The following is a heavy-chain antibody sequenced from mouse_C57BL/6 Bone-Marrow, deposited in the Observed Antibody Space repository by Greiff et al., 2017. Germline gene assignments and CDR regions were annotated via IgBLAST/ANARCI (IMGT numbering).Heavy chain of an antibody. J-gene: IGHJ2*01. CDR3: TRSLIYYGTNY. CDR1: GFNIKDYY. D-gene: IGHD1-1*01. Sequence: VQLQQSGAELVKPGASVKLSCTASGFNIKDYYIHWVKQRTEQGLEWIGRIDPEDGETKYAPKFQDKATITADTSSNTAYLQLRSLTSEDTAVYYCTRSLIYYGTNYWGQGTTLTVSS. CDR2: IDPEDGET. V-gene: IGHV14-2*01.